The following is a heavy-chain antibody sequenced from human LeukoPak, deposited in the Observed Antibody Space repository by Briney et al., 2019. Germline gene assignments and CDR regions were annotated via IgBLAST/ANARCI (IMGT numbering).Heavy chain of an antibody. Sequence: GGSLRLSCAASGFTFSSYSMNWVRQAPGKGLKWVSYISSSSSTIYYADSVKGRFTISRDNAKNSLYLQMNSLRAEDTAVYYCARGYYYGSGSSYYFDYWGQGTLVTVSS. D-gene: IGHD3-10*01. CDR3: ARGYYYGSGSSYYFDY. V-gene: IGHV3-48*01. J-gene: IGHJ4*02. CDR1: GFTFSSYS. CDR2: ISSSSSTI.